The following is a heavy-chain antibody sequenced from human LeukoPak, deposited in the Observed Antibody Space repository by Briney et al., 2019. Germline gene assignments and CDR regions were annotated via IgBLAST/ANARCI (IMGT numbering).Heavy chain of an antibody. J-gene: IGHJ4*02. CDR1: GGSISSYY. CDR2: ISYTGTT. Sequence: PSETLSLTCTVSGGSISSYYVSWIRQPPGKGLEWIGYISYTGTTDYNPSLKSRVTISVDMSKNQFSLKVSSVTAAATAVYYCARGSVYFDSWGQGTLVTVSS. V-gene: IGHV4-59*01. CDR3: ARGSVYFDS.